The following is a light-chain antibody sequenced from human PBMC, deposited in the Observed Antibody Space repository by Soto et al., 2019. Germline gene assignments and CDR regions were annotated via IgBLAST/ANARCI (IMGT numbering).Light chain of an antibody. Sequence: ELVMTQSPATLYVSQGESATLSFRASQFVSTNLAWYQQRPGQAPRLIIYGASSRATGIPDRFSGTGSETDFTLTISRLEPEDFAVYYCQQYVSAPITFGQGTRLEIK. J-gene: IGKJ5*01. CDR3: QQYVSAPIT. V-gene: IGKV3-20*01. CDR2: GAS. CDR1: QFVSTN.